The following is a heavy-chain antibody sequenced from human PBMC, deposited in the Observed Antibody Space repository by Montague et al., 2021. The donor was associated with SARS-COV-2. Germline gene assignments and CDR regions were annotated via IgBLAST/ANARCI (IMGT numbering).Heavy chain of an antibody. V-gene: IGHV4-34*01. CDR2: INHSGST. Sequence: SETLSLTCAVYGGSFSGYYWSWIRQPPGKGLEWIGEINHSGSTNYNPSLKSRVTISVDTSKNQFSLKLSSVTAADTAVHYCARRGYSYYYYGMDVWGHGTTVTVSS. CDR3: ARRGYSYYYYGMDV. CDR1: GGSFSGYY. J-gene: IGHJ6*02. D-gene: IGHD5-24*01.